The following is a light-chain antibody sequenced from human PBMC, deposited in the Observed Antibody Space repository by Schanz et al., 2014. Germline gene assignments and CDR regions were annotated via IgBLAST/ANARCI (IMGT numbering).Light chain of an antibody. V-gene: IGLV2-11*01. Sequence: QSALTQPRSVSGSPGQSVSISCTGTSSGVGDLNYVSWYQQLPGKAPRLLIYDINKRPSGVPDRFSGSKSGNTASLTVSGLQAEDEADYYCSSYAGSNNVVFGGGTKLTVL. CDR3: SSYAGSNNVV. CDR2: DIN. J-gene: IGLJ2*01. CDR1: SSGVGDLNY.